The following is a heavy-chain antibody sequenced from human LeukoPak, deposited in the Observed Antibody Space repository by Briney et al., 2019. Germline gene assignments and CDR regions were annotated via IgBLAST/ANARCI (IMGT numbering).Heavy chain of an antibody. D-gene: IGHD3-22*01. CDR3: AKGARSSSGYTTD. CDR1: GFTFDDYA. CDR2: INWNSVSA. Sequence: PGRSLRLSCVASGFTFDDYAMHRVRQAPGKGLEWVAGINWNSVSAVYADSLKGRLTISRDNAKNSLFLQMNSLKTEDTAFYYCAKGARSSSGYTTDWGQGILVTVSS. J-gene: IGHJ1*01. V-gene: IGHV3-9*01.